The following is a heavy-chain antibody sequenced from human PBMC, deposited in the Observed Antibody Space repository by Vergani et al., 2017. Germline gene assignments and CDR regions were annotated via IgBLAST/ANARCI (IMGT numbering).Heavy chain of an antibody. CDR3: ARQGYCYGHDY. J-gene: IGHJ4*02. Sequence: QVQLQESGPGLVKPSETLSLTCTVSGGSLSSYYWGWIRQPPGKGLEWIGYIDYSGSTNYNPSLKSRVTISVYPSNNQFSLKLNYVTAADTAVYYCARQGYCYGHDYWGQGTLVTVSS. V-gene: IGHV4-59*08. D-gene: IGHD5-18*01. CDR2: IDYSGST. CDR1: GGSLSSYY.